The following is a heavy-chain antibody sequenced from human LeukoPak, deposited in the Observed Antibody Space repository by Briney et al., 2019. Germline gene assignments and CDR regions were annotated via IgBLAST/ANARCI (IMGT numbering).Heavy chain of an antibody. Sequence: TGGSLRLSCAASGFTFSNYAMSWVRQAPGKGLEWVSTIDNSGGSTYYANSVKGRFTISRDNSKNTLYMQMNSLRAEDTAIYYCAKVPYSHSGSGRPPFMDVWGQGSTVAVS. D-gene: IGHD3-10*01. CDR2: IDNSGGST. CDR3: AKVPYSHSGSGRPPFMDV. V-gene: IGHV3-23*01. J-gene: IGHJ6*02. CDR1: GFTFSNYA.